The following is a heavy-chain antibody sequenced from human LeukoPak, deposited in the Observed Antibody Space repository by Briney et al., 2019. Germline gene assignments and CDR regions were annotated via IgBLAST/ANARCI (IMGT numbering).Heavy chain of an antibody. D-gene: IGHD6-13*01. V-gene: IGHV3-23*01. Sequence: PGGSLRLSCAASGFTFSSYAMSWVRQAPGKGLEWVSAISGSGGSTYYADSVKGRFTISRDNSKNTLYLQMNSLRAEDTAVYYCAREIPGIAAAGTPEYFQHWGQGTLVTVSS. CDR3: AREIPGIAAAGTPEYFQH. CDR1: GFTFSSYA. J-gene: IGHJ1*01. CDR2: ISGSGGST.